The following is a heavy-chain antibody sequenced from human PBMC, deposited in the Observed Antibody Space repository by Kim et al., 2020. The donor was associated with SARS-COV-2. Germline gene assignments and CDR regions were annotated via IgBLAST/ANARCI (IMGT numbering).Heavy chain of an antibody. Sequence: GGSLRLSCAASGFTFSSYAMSWVRQAPGKGLEWVSAISGSGGSTYYADSVKGRFTISRDNSKNTLYLQMNSLRAEDTAVYYCAKGVNYYGSGSLDYWGQGTLVTVSS. CDR3: AKGVNYYGSGSLDY. D-gene: IGHD3-10*01. V-gene: IGHV3-23*01. J-gene: IGHJ4*02. CDR1: GFTFSSYA. CDR2: ISGSGGST.